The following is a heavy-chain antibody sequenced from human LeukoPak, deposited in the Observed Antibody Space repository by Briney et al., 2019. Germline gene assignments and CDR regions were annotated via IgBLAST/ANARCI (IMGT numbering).Heavy chain of an antibody. CDR2: ISGSGQTT. D-gene: IGHD4-11*01. CDR3: AKEKDYRVFDH. V-gene: IGHV3-23*01. CDR1: GFSLSAHP. J-gene: IGHJ4*02. Sequence: WGSLRLSCTASGFSLSAHPMSWVRQGPGKSLEWVSVISGSGQTTYYADSVKGRFTVSKDNSKNTVYLQMSSLRADDTAVYYCAKEKDYRVFDHWGQGTLVTVSS.